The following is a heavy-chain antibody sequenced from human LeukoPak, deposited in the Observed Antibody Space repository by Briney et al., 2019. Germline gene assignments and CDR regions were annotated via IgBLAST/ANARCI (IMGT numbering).Heavy chain of an antibody. D-gene: IGHD6-6*01. J-gene: IGHJ2*01. CDR1: GFTFSSYA. CDR2: ISSNGGST. CDR3: AKGAGFSSSSGVWYFDL. Sequence: GGSLRLSCSASGFTFSSYAMHWVRQAPGKGLEYVSAISSNGGSTYYADSVKGRFTISRDNSKNTLYLQMSSLRAEDTAVYYCAKGAGFSSSSGVWYFDLWGRGTLVTVSS. V-gene: IGHV3-64D*06.